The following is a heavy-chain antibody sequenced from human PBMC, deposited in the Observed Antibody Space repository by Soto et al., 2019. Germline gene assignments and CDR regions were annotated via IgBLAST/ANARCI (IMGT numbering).Heavy chain of an antibody. D-gene: IGHD5-18*01. J-gene: IGHJ4*02. CDR3: ARAYVDTTFFDY. V-gene: IGHV1-69*12. CDR1: GGTFSSYA. CDR2: IIPIFGTA. Sequence: QVQLVQSGAEVKKPGSSVKVSCKASGGTFSSYAISWVRQAPGQGLEWMGGIIPIFGTANYAQKFQGRVXIXAXXSKSTAYMELSSLRSEDTAVYYCARAYVDTTFFDYWGQGTLVTVSS.